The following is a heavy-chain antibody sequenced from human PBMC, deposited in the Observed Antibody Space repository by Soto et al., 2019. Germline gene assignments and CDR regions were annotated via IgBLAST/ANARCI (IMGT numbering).Heavy chain of an antibody. J-gene: IGHJ6*03. D-gene: IGHD2-2*01. Sequence: EVQLVESGGGLVQPGGSLRLSCAASGFTVSSNSMSWVRQAPGKGLEWVSVIYSGGSTYYADSVKGRFTISRHNSKNTLYLQMNSLRAEDTAVYYCARVPAANPYYYYYMDVWGKGTTVTVSS. CDR2: IYSGGST. V-gene: IGHV3-53*04. CDR1: GFTVSSNS. CDR3: ARVPAANPYYYYYMDV.